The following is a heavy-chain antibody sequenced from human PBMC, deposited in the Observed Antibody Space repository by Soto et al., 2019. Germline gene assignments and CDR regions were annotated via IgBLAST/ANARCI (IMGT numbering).Heavy chain of an antibody. D-gene: IGHD5-18*01. CDR3: ARDLVAMVTSNYYGMDV. V-gene: IGHV4-4*07. J-gene: IGHJ6*02. CDR2: IYTSGST. Sequence: QVQLQESGPGLVKPSETLSLTCTVSGGSISSYYWSWIRQPAGKGLEWIGRIYTSGSTNYNPSLKSRVTMSVDTSKNQFSLKLSSVTAADMAVYYCARDLVAMVTSNYYGMDVWGQGTTVTVSS. CDR1: GGSISSYY.